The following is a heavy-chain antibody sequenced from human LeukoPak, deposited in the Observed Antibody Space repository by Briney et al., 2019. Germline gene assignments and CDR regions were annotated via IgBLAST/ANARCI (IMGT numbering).Heavy chain of an antibody. CDR1: GFTFTSYS. D-gene: IGHD3-3*01. Sequence: GGSLRLSCAASGFTFTSYSMSWVRQAPGKGLEWVSGTSDRGDYTYYADSVKGRFTISRDNAKNSLYLQMNSLRAEDTAVYYCARGDVLRFLEWLLPLHFDYWGQGTLVTVSS. CDR2: TSDRGDYT. CDR3: ARGDVLRFLEWLLPLHFDY. V-gene: IGHV3-21*01. J-gene: IGHJ4*02.